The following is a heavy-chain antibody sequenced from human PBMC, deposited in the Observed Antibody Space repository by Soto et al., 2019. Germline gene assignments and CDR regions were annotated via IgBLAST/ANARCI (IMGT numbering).Heavy chain of an antibody. V-gene: IGHV4-59*01. Sequence: KSSETLSLTCTVSGGSISSYYWSWIRQPPGKGLEWIGYIYYSGSTNYNLSLKSRVTISVDTSKNQFSLKLSSVTAADTAVYYCARSPYYSNFDYWGQGTLVTVSS. CDR3: ARSPYYSNFDY. J-gene: IGHJ4*02. CDR1: GGSISSYY. CDR2: IYYSGST. D-gene: IGHD4-4*01.